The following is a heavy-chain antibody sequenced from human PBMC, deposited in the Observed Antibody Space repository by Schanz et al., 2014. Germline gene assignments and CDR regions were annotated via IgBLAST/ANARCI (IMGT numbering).Heavy chain of an antibody. CDR3: VRLDVHDY. CDR1: GFTFSDAW. V-gene: IGHV3-72*01. CDR2: ITNKPNNYNT. Sequence: EGQLVESGGGLVQPGGSLRLSCAASGFTFSDAWMTWVRQAPGKGLEWVGRITNKPNNYNTEYAASVKGRFTISRDDSRNSLYLQMSSLKTEDTAVYYCVRLDVHDYWGQGTLVTVSS. D-gene: IGHD3-16*01. J-gene: IGHJ4*02.